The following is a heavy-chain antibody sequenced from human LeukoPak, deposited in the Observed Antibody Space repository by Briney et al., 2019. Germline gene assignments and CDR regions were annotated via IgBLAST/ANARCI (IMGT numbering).Heavy chain of an antibody. CDR3: ARDSSSSWYGFLDS. CDR1: GYTFTSYG. Sequence: ASVKVSCTASGYTFTSYGISWVRQAPGQGLEWMGWISAYNGNTNYAQKLQGRVTMTTDTSTNMAYMEVRGLRSDDTAVYYCARDSSSSWYGFLDSWGQGTLVTVSS. J-gene: IGHJ4*02. V-gene: IGHV1-18*01. CDR2: ISAYNGNT. D-gene: IGHD6-13*01.